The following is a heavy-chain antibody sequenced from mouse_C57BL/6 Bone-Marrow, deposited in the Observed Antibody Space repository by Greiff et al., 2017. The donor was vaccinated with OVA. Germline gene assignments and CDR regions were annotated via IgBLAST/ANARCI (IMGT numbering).Heavy chain of an antibody. CDR1: GFTFSDFY. V-gene: IGHV7-1*01. Sequence: EVQLVESGGGLVQSGRSLRLSCATSGFTFSDFYMEWVRQAPGKGLEWIAASRNKANDYTTEYSASVKGRFIVSRDTSQSILYLQMNALRAEDTAIYYCARDGITTVWGYAMDYWGQGTSVTVSS. CDR3: ARDGITTVWGYAMDY. CDR2: SRNKANDYTT. D-gene: IGHD1-1*01. J-gene: IGHJ4*01.